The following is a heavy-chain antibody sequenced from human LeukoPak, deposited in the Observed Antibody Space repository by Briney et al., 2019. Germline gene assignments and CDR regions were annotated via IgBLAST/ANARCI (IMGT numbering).Heavy chain of an antibody. V-gene: IGHV1-18*01. CDR3: ARDEQWLVPISRPFYGMDV. D-gene: IGHD6-19*01. Sequence: ASVKVSCKASGYTFTSYYITWVRQAPGQGLEWMGWIISYSDNPTYARNLQGRVTMTTDTSTSTAYMELRSLRSDDTAVYYCARDEQWLVPISRPFYGMDVWGQGTTVTVSS. J-gene: IGHJ6*02. CDR1: GYTFTSYY. CDR2: IISYSDNP.